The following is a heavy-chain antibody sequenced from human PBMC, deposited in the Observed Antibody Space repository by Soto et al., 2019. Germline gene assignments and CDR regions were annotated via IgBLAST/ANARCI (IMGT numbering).Heavy chain of an antibody. Sequence: SETLSLTCTVSGVSVSSGTYYWSRIRQPPGKGPEWIGHIYYSGSTNYNPSLKSRVTISIDTSKNQFSLKLSSVTAADTAVYYCARADFKPGDYGLRFDYWGQGTLVTVSS. V-gene: IGHV4-61*01. CDR3: ARADFKPGDYGLRFDY. CDR1: GVSVSSGTYY. CDR2: IYYSGST. D-gene: IGHD4-17*01. J-gene: IGHJ4*02.